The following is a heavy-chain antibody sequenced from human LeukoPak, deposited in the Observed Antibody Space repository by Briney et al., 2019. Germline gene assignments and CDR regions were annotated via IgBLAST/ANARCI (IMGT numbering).Heavy chain of an antibody. CDR3: ARLSQGSLDY. Sequence: PSETLSLTCAVYGGSFSGYYWSWIRQPPGKGLEWIGEIYHSGSTNYNPSLKSRVTISVDKSKNQFPLKLSSVTAADTAVYYCARLSQGSLDYWGQGTLVTVSS. J-gene: IGHJ4*02. CDR1: GGSFSGYY. CDR2: IYHSGST. V-gene: IGHV4-34*01.